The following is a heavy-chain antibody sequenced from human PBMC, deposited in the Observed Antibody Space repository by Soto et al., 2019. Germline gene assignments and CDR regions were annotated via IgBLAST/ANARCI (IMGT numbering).Heavy chain of an antibody. CDR3: VRDLDHGYNGNV. Sequence: SETLSLTCSVSGAIVTSGENYWSWVRQPPGKGLEWIGYIYDSGVTNYTPALKSRVTLSLDRPNNEVSLKLRSVTAADTAVYFCVRDLDHGYNGNVWGHGTLVTVSS. J-gene: IGHJ3*01. D-gene: IGHD5-18*01. CDR2: IYDSGVT. V-gene: IGHV4-30-4*08. CDR1: GAIVTSGENY.